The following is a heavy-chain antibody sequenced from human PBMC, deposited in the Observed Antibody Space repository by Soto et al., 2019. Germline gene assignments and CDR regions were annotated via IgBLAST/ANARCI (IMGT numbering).Heavy chain of an antibody. D-gene: IGHD3-9*01. V-gene: IGHV4-59*01. CDR1: GGSISSYY. CDR2: IYYSGST. Sequence: SETLSLTCTVSGGSISSYYWSWIRQPPGKGLEWIGYIYYSGSTNYNPSLKSRVTISVDTSKNQFSLKLSSVTAADTAVYYCARDGPLHYDILTGYYKGLAYYGMDVWGQGTTVTVSS. J-gene: IGHJ6*02. CDR3: ARDGPLHYDILTGYYKGLAYYGMDV.